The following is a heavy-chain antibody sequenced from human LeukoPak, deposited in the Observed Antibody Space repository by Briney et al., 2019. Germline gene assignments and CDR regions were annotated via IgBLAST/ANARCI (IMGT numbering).Heavy chain of an antibody. J-gene: IGHJ4*02. Sequence: ASVKVSCKASGYTFTAFYLHWVRQAPGQGLEWMGWINSNSGDTNYEQKFQGRVTMTRDTSISTAYMEVGGLRSDDTAVYYCAREGLVCSSNSCHYLDSWGQGTLLTVSS. V-gene: IGHV1-2*02. D-gene: IGHD2-2*01. CDR1: GYTFTAFY. CDR2: INSNSGDT. CDR3: AREGLVCSSNSCHYLDS.